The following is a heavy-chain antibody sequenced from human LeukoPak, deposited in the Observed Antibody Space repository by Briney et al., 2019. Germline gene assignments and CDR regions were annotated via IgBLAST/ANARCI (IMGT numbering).Heavy chain of an antibody. V-gene: IGHV4-59*12. J-gene: IGHJ5*02. CDR3: ARAGTPITMIVVESNWCDP. D-gene: IGHD3-22*01. CDR2: IFYSGSA. CDR1: GGSINDFY. Sequence: PSETLSLTCTVSGGSINDFYWTWIRQPPGKGLEWIGYIFYSGSANSNPSLESRVTISVDTSKNQFSLRLSSVTAADTALYYCARAGTPITMIVVESNWCDPWGQGTLVTVSS.